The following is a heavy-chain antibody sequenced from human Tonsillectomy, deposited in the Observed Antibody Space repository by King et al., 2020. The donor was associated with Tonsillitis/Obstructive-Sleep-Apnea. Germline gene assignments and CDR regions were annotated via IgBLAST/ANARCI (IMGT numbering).Heavy chain of an antibody. CDR1: GFTFSNYA. CDR2: ISYDGSNQ. D-gene: IGHD3-9*01. Sequence: VQLVESGGGVVQPGRSLRLSCAASGFTFSNYAMHWVRQAPDKGLEWVAVISYDGSNQHYADSVKGRFTISRDTSKNTLYLQMNSLRADDTSVYYCAREGGLQYYFDYWGQGTLVTVSS. V-gene: IGHV3-30*04. CDR3: AREGGLQYYFDY. J-gene: IGHJ4*02.